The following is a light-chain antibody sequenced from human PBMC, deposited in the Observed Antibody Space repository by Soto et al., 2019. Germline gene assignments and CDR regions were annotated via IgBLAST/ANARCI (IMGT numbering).Light chain of an antibody. CDR3: QQYYNWPRT. CDR1: QSVSSN. Sequence: EIVITQSPATLSLSPVERATLSCRASQSVSSNLAWYQQKPGQAPRLLIYGASTRATGIPDRFSGSGSGTEFTLSISSLQSEDFAVYYCQQYYNWPRTFGQGTKVDIK. J-gene: IGKJ1*01. V-gene: IGKV3-15*01. CDR2: GAS.